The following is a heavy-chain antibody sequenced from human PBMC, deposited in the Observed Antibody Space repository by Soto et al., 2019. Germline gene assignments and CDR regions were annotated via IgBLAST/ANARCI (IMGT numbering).Heavy chain of an antibody. D-gene: IGHD3-3*01. CDR1: GGSISSGGYY. V-gene: IGHV4-31*03. J-gene: IGHJ4*02. Sequence: SETLSLTCTVSGGSISSGGYYWSWIRQYPGKGLEWIGYIYYSGSTYYNPSLKSRVTISVDTSKNQFSLKLSSVTAADTAVYYCARDVSDRWRGYYFDYWGQGTLVTVSS. CDR2: IYYSGST. CDR3: ARDVSDRWRGYYFDY.